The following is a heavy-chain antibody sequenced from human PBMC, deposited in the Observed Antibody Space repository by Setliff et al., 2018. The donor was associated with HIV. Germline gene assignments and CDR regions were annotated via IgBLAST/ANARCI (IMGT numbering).Heavy chain of an antibody. V-gene: IGHV4-61*09. CDR2: IYISRNT. CDR3: ARGLWAPGLGEGAFDI. D-gene: IGHD3-16*01. J-gene: IGHJ3*02. CDR1: GGSISSGNYY. Sequence: SETLSLTCTVSGGSISSGNYYWSWMRQPAGKGLEWIGHIYISRNTNHNPSLKSRVTILVDTSKNQFSLNLTSVTAADTAVYFCARGLWAPGLGEGAFDIWGQGTTVTVSS.